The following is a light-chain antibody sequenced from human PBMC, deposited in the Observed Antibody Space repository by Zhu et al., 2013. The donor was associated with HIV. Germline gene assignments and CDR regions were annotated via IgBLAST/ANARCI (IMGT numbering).Light chain of an antibody. CDR2: GKN. CDR3: NSRDSSGNHLI. CDR1: NLRSYY. V-gene: IGLV3-19*01. J-gene: IGLJ2*01. Sequence: SSELIQDPAVSVALGQTVRITCQGDNLRSYYASWYQQKPGQAPVLVIYGKNNRPSGIPDRFSGSSSGSTASLTITGAQAEDEADYYCNSRDSSGNHLIFGGGTKLTVL.